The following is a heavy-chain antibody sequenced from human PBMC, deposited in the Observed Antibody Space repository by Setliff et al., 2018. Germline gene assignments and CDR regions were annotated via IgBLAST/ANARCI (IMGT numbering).Heavy chain of an antibody. Sequence: SETLSLTCTVSGYSISNDYFWGWIRQPPGKGLEWVGSIYHSGSTSYYPSLKSRVTISVDTSKNQFSLNLSSVTAADTAVYYCAKHRSYFDYWGQGTLVTVSS. J-gene: IGHJ4*02. CDR1: GYSISNDYF. CDR2: IYHSGST. CDR3: AKHRSYFDY. V-gene: IGHV4-38-2*02.